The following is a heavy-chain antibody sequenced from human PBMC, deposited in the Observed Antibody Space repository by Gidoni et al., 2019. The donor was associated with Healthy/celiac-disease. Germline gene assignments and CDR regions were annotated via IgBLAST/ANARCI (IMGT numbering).Heavy chain of an antibody. CDR2: IYYSGST. CDR3: ARVVCGYCSGGWGWFDP. CDR1: GGSISSGGYY. J-gene: IGHJ5*02. V-gene: IGHV4-31*03. Sequence: QVQLQESGPGLVKPSQTLSLTCTVSGGSISSGGYYWRWIRQHPGKGLEWSGYIYYSGSTYYNPSLKSRVTISVDTSKNQFSLKLSSVTAADTAVYYCARVVCGYCSGGWGWFDPWGQGTLVTVSS. D-gene: IGHD2-15*01.